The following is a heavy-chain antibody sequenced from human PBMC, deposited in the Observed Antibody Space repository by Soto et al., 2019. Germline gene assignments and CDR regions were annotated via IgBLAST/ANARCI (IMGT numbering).Heavy chain of an antibody. D-gene: IGHD3-16*02. V-gene: IGHV1-2*04. CDR3: ARDRAGDYIWGSYRPDAFDI. CDR1: GYTFTSYG. CDR2: INPNSGGT. J-gene: IGHJ3*02. Sequence: ASVKVSCKASGYTFTSYGISWVRQAPGQGLEWMGWINPNSGGTNYAQKFQGWVTMTRDTSISTAYMELSRLRSDDTAVYYCARDRAGDYIWGSYRPDAFDIWGQGTMVTVSS.